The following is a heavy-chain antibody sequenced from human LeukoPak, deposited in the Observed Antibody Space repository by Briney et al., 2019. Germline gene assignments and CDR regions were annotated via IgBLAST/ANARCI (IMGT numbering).Heavy chain of an antibody. Sequence: PGGSLRLSCAASGFTFSSYSMTWVRQAPGKGLEWVSSISRSSSYIYYADSVKGRFTISRDNAKNSLYLQMNSLRAEDTAVYYCARDDLVFGVVTPFDYWGQGTLVTVSS. J-gene: IGHJ4*02. CDR3: ARDDLVFGVVTPFDY. V-gene: IGHV3-21*01. D-gene: IGHD3-3*01. CDR1: GFTFSSYS. CDR2: ISRSSSYI.